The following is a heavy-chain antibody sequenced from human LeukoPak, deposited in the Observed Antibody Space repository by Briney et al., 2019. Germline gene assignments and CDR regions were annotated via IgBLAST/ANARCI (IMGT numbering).Heavy chain of an antibody. J-gene: IGHJ4*02. V-gene: IGHV1-2*02. CDR2: VNPDSGGT. CDR3: ARGSPLPGPQRPYDY. D-gene: IGHD3-9*01. Sequence: EASVKVSCKASGYSLNGYYIHWVRQAPGQGLEWMGWVNPDSGGTNYAQTFQGRVTMTRDTSINTAYMELSRLISDDTAIYYCARGSPLPGPQRPYDYRGQGTLVTVSS. CDR1: GYSLNGYY.